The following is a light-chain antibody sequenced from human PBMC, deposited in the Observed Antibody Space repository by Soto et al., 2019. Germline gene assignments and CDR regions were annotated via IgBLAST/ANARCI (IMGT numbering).Light chain of an antibody. CDR3: QESMAG. CDR1: QTISSW. V-gene: IGKV1-5*03. Sequence: DIQRTQSPSTLSGSVGDRVTITCRASQTISSWLAWYQQKPGKAPKLLIYKASTLKSGVPSRFSGSGSGTEFTLTISSLQSEDFAVYYCQESMAGFGQGTRLEIK. J-gene: IGKJ5*01. CDR2: KAS.